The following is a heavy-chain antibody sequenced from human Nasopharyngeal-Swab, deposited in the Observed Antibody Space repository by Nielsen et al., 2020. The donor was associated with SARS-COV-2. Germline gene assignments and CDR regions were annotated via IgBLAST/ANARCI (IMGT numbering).Heavy chain of an antibody. D-gene: IGHD1-26*01. Sequence: GASLKISCTTSGFTFGDYAMSWFRQAPGKGLEWVGFIRSKTYGGALEYAPSVKGRFTISRDGAESIAYLQMNSLETEDTGVYYCARSVGSFYGQGAFDIWGQGTMVTVSS. CDR3: ARSVGSFYGQGAFDI. J-gene: IGHJ3*02. V-gene: IGHV3-49*01. CDR2: IRSKTYGGAL. CDR1: GFTFGDYA.